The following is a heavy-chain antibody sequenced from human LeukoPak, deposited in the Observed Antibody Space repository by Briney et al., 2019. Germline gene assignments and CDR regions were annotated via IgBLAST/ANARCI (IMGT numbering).Heavy chain of an antibody. CDR3: ARSLRRYQLPCRY. Sequence: SVTVSCKASGGTFSSYAISWVRQAPGQGLEWMGGIIPIFGTANYAQKFQGRVTITADESTSTAYMELSSLRSEDTAVYYCARSLRRYQLPCRYWGQGTLVTVSS. V-gene: IGHV1-69*01. CDR1: GGTFSSYA. CDR2: IIPIFGTA. D-gene: IGHD2-2*01. J-gene: IGHJ4*02.